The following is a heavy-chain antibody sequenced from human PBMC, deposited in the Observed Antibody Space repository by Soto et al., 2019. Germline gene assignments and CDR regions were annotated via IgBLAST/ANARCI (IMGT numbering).Heavy chain of an antibody. Sequence: PSETLCLTGTVSCGSIYRSGYYWGWIRQPPGRGLEWIGNIDYNGNTNYNPSLKSRVTMSVDTSKKQFSLKLTSVTAADTAVYYCARYSNNWFQTEGMDVWGQGTTVTVSS. CDR3: ARYSNNWFQTEGMDV. D-gene: IGHD6-13*01. CDR2: IDYNGNT. V-gene: IGHV4-39*07. J-gene: IGHJ6*02. CDR1: CGSIYRSGYY.